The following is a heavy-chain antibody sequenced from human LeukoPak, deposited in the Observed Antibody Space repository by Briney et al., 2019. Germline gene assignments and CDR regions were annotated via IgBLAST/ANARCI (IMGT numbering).Heavy chain of an antibody. CDR1: GFTFSSYA. V-gene: IGHV3-30-3*01. J-gene: IGHJ4*02. D-gene: IGHD3-22*01. Sequence: GGSLRLSCAASGFTFSSYAMSWVRQAPGKGLEWVTVISYDGTKKYYADSVKGRFTVSRDNSKNTLYVKMNSMRPEDTAVYYCARSRGHYYDSSGSDYWGQGTLVTVSS. CDR2: ISYDGTKK. CDR3: ARSRGHYYDSSGSDY.